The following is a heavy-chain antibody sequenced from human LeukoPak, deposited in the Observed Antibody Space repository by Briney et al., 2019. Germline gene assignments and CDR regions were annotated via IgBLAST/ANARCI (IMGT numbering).Heavy chain of an antibody. J-gene: IGHJ6*03. Sequence: SETLSLTCTVSGGSISSYYWSWIRQPPGKGLEWIGYIYYSGSTNYNPSLKSRVTISVDTSKNQFSLKLSSVTAADTAVYYCARGRITMVRGVIVDYYMDVWGKGTTVTVSS. CDR1: GGSISSYY. CDR2: IYYSGST. CDR3: ARGRITMVRGVIVDYYMDV. V-gene: IGHV4-59*08. D-gene: IGHD3-10*01.